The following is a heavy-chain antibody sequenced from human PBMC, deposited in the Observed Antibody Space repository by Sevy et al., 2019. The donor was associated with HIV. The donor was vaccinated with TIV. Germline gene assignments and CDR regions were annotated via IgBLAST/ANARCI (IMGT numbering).Heavy chain of an antibody. D-gene: IGHD4-17*01. Sequence: ASVKVSCKASGYPFTDNFLHWVRQAPGQGLEWMGRMNPKSGGTKYAQNFQGRVTMTRDTSTSTAYMEVSRLRFDDTAVCYCAREAGSTHYGLIDYWGQGSLVTVSS. CDR1: GYPFTDNF. V-gene: IGHV1-2*06. J-gene: IGHJ4*02. CDR3: AREAGSTHYGLIDY. CDR2: MNPKSGGT.